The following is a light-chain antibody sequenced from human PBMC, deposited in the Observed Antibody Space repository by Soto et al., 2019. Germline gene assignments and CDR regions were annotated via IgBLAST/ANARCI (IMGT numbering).Light chain of an antibody. CDR3: QQYGSSPRT. V-gene: IGKV3-20*01. CDR2: GAS. J-gene: IGKJ1*01. Sequence: EIVLTQSPGTLSLSPEERATLSCRASQTVSSSNLAWYQQKPGQAPKVLIYGASSRATGVPDRFSGSGSGTDFILTINRLEPEDFAVYYCQQYGSSPRTFGQGTKVEIK. CDR1: QTVSSSN.